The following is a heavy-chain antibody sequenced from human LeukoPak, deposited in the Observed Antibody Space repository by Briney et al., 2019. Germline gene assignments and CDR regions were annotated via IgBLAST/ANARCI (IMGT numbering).Heavy chain of an antibody. CDR2: IYYTGST. D-gene: IGHD5-12*01. Sequence: SETLSLTCTVSGGSISSGSYYWSWIRQPAGKGLEWIGYIYYTGSTNYNPSLKSRVTISVDTSKNQFSLKLSSVTAADTAVYYSARDRGDGYDYFWDYWGQGTLVTVSS. V-gene: IGHV4-61*10. CDR1: GGSISSGSYY. CDR3: ARDRGDGYDYFWDY. J-gene: IGHJ4*02.